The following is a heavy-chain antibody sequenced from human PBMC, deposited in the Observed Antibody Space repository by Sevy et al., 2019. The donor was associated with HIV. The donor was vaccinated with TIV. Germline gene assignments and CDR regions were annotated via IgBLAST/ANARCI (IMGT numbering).Heavy chain of an antibody. CDR2: ISYDGSNK. Sequence: GGSLRLSCAASGFTLSTYGIHWVRQAPGKGLEWVAVISYDGSNKYYADSVKGRFTISRDNSKNTLYLQMNSLRAEDTAVYYCAKEPREQWLAKYYYYYYGMDVWGQGTTVTVSS. V-gene: IGHV3-30*18. CDR1: GFTLSTYG. D-gene: IGHD6-19*01. CDR3: AKEPREQWLAKYYYYYYGMDV. J-gene: IGHJ6*02.